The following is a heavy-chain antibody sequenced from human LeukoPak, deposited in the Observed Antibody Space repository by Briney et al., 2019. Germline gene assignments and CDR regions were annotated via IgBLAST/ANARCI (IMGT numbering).Heavy chain of an antibody. CDR1: GFTFSNHE. CDR3: ARDRGVTLFYYGMDV. CDR2: ISSSGGTI. V-gene: IGHV3-48*03. J-gene: IGHJ6*02. Sequence: GGSLRFSCAASGFTFSNHEMNWVRQAPGKGLEWVSYISSSGGTIYYADSVKGRFTISRDNAKNSLNLQMNSLRAEDTAVYYCARDRGVTLFYYGMDVWGQGTTVTVSS. D-gene: IGHD2-21*02.